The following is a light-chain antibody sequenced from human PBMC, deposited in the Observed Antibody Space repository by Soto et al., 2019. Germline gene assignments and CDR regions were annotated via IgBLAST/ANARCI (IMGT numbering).Light chain of an antibody. V-gene: IGKV3-11*01. CDR2: DAS. CDR1: QSVSSY. Sequence: EIVLTQSPATLSLSPGERATLSCRASQSVSSYLAWYPQNPGQAPSRLIYDASNSATGIPARFSGSVSGIDFTLTISSLEHEDFAVYYCQQRSKWLTFGGGPKVEIK. J-gene: IGKJ4*01. CDR3: QQRSKWLT.